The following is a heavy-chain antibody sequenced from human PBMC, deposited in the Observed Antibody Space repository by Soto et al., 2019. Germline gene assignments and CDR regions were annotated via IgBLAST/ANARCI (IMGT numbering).Heavy chain of an antibody. Sequence: GASVKVSCKASGYTFTSYGISWVRQAPGQGLEWMGWISAYNGNTNYAQKLQGRVTMTTDTSTSTAYMELRSLRSDDTAVYYCARQCSSTSCYGDWNYDAPYCYYYMVVCGKGTTVTVSS. CDR1: GYTFTSYG. V-gene: IGHV1-18*01. J-gene: IGHJ6*03. CDR2: ISAYNGNT. D-gene: IGHD2-2*01. CDR3: ARQCSSTSCYGDWNYDAPYCYYYMVV.